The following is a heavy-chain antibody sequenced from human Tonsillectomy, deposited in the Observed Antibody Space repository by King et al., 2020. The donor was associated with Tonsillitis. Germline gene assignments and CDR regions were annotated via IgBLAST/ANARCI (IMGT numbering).Heavy chain of an antibody. D-gene: IGHD2-15*01. CDR3: ASPKDALANDAFAI. Sequence: QLQESGPGLGKPSETLTLTCTVSGGSISGYYWSWIRQPPGKGLEWIGYISYTGTTNYNPSLKSRVTISADTSKNQLSLRLNSVTAADTAVYYCASPKDALANDAFAIWGQGTMVTVSS. CDR2: ISYTGTT. V-gene: IGHV4-59*01. J-gene: IGHJ3*02. CDR1: GGSISGYY.